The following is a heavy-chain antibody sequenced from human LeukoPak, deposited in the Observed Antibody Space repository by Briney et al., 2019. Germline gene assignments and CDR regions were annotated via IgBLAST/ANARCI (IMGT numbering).Heavy chain of an antibody. J-gene: IGHJ6*02. CDR2: IYYSGST. Sequence: SETLSLTCTVSGGSVSSGSYYWSWIRQPPGKGLEWIGYIYYSGSTNYNPSLKSRVTISVDTSKNQFSLKLSSVTAADTAVYYCASTLDTYYDFWSGPYYYGMDVWGQGTTVTVSS. CDR1: GGSVSSGSYY. V-gene: IGHV4-61*01. D-gene: IGHD3-3*01. CDR3: ASTLDTYYDFWSGPYYYGMDV.